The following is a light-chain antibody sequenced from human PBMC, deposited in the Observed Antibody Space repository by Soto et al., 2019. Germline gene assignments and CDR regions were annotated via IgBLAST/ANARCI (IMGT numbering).Light chain of an antibody. V-gene: IGLV2-23*01. CDR1: NSDVGNYNL. CDR3: CSYAGSSTYV. CDR2: EGS. Sequence: HSALTQPASVSGSPGQSITISCTGTNSDVGNYNLVSWYQQHPGKAPKLMIYEGSKRPSGVSNRFSGSKSGNTASLTISGLQAEDEADYYCCSYAGSSTYVFGTGTKVTVL. J-gene: IGLJ1*01.